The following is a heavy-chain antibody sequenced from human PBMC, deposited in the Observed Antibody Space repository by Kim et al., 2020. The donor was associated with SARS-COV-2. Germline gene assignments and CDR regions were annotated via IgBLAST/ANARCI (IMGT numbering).Heavy chain of an antibody. V-gene: IGHV3-30*04. CDR1: GFTFSSYA. D-gene: IGHD3-22*01. CDR2: ISYDGSNK. CDR3: ATDTSTYYYDSSGYYSDY. J-gene: IGHJ4*02. Sequence: GGSLRLSCAASGFTFSSYAMHWVRQAPGKGLEWVAVISYDGSNKYYADSVKGRFTISRDNSKNTLYLQMNSLRAEDTAVYYCATDTSTYYYDSSGYYSDYWGQGTLVTVSS.